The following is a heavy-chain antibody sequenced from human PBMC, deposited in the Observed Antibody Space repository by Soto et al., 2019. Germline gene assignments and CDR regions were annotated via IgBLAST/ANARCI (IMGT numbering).Heavy chain of an antibody. D-gene: IGHD1-26*01. V-gene: IGHV1-69*02. CDR2: VVPVLGIS. CDR1: GYTFSSYS. J-gene: IGHJ4*02. Sequence: QVQLVQSGTEVKKPGSSVTVSCKASGYTFSSYSIIWVRQDPGQGLEWMGRVVPVLGISNYAQRFQGRVTITADRSTSTAYLELNSLTSEDTAVYVCARGAVDQPLLAGFWGQGTLVAVSS. CDR3: ARGAVDQPLLAGF.